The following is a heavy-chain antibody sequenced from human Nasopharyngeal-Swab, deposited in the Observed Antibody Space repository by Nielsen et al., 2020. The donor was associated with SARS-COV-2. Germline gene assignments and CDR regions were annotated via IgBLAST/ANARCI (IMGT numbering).Heavy chain of an antibody. Sequence: SETLSLTCAVYGGSFSGYYWSWIRQPPGKGLEWIGEINHSGSTNYNPSLKSRVTISVDISKKQFSLKLGSVTAADTAVYYCARGAGGELWLGYYYGMDVWGQGTTVTVSS. CDR2: INHSGST. CDR1: GGSFSGYY. D-gene: IGHD5-18*01. CDR3: ARGAGGELWLGYYYGMDV. V-gene: IGHV4-34*01. J-gene: IGHJ6*02.